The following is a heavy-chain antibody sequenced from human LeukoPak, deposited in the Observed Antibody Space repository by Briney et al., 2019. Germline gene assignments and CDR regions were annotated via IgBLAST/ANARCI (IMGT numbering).Heavy chain of an antibody. Sequence: SETLSLTCTVSGGSISSSSYYWGWIRQPPGKGLEWIGSIYYSGSTYYNPSLKSRVTISVDTSKNQFSLKLSSVTAADTAVYYCARANWNYDVDWFDPWGQGTLVTVSS. D-gene: IGHD1-7*01. CDR1: GGSISSSSYY. J-gene: IGHJ5*02. CDR2: IYYSGST. CDR3: ARANWNYDVDWFDP. V-gene: IGHV4-39*07.